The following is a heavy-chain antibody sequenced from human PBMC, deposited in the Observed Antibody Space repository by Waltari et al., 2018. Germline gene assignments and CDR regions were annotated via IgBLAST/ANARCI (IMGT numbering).Heavy chain of an antibody. Sequence: QVQLQQWGAGLLKPSETLSLTCAVYGGSFSGYYWSWIRQPPGKGLEWIGEINHSGSTNDNPSLKSRVTISVDTSKNQVSLKLSSVTAADTAVYYCARAVLRYFDWLLRSNWFDPWGQGTLVTVSS. CDR3: ARAVLRYFDWLLRSNWFDP. CDR2: INHSGST. J-gene: IGHJ5*02. D-gene: IGHD3-9*01. V-gene: IGHV4-34*01. CDR1: GGSFSGYY.